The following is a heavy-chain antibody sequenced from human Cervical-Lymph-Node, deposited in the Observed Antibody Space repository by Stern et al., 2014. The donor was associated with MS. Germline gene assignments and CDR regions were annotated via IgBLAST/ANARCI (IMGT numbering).Heavy chain of an antibody. Sequence: QLVESGPEVKKPGSSVKVSCKASGGTFSNYAISWARQAPGQGLEWMGGLIIIFDTANYAQKFQGRVTISADESTSTAYMELSSLRSEDTAVYYCARASERSGYYPDYFQYWGQGTPVTVSS. CDR2: LIIIFDTA. V-gene: IGHV1-69*01. CDR1: GGTFSNYA. CDR3: ARASERSGYYPDYFQY. J-gene: IGHJ1*01. D-gene: IGHD3-22*01.